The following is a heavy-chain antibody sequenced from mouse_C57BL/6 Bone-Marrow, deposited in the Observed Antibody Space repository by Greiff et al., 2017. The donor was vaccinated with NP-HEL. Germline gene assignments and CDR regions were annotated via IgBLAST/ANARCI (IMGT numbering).Heavy chain of an antibody. J-gene: IGHJ4*01. CDR1: GFSLTGYG. CDR2: IWGDGST. D-gene: IGHD2-10*01. CDR3: ARGSYYGNPYYAMDY. Sequence: QVQLKESGPGLVAPSQSLSITCTVSGFSLTGYGVNWVRQPPGKGLEWLGMIWGDGSTDYNSALKSRLSISKDNSKSQVFLKMNSLQTDDTARFYCARGSYYGNPYYAMDYWGQGTSVTVSS. V-gene: IGHV2-6-7*01.